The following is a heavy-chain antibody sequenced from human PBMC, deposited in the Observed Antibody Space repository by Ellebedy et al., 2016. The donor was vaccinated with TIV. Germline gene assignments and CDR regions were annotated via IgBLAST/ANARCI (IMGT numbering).Heavy chain of an antibody. CDR1: GFTFSNYW. J-gene: IGHJ4*02. CDR3: ARNALGGSYYPHYFDY. V-gene: IGHV3-7*03. Sequence: LSLTCAASGFTFSNYWMSWVRQAPGKGLEWVANIKQDGSEKYYVDSVKARFTISRDNAKNSLYLQMNSLRAEDTAVYYCARNALGGSYYPHYFDYWGQGTLVTVSS. D-gene: IGHD1-26*01. CDR2: IKQDGSEK.